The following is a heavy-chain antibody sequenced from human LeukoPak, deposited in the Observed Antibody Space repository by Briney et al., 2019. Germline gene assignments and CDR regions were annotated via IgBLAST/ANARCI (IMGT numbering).Heavy chain of an antibody. J-gene: IGHJ4*02. V-gene: IGHV4-59*01. CDR1: GGSISSYY. CDR2: IYYSGST. D-gene: IGHD4-11*01. CDR3: ARDNYGGDYFDY. Sequence: SETLSLTCTVSGGSISSYYWSSIRQPPGKGLEWLGYIYYSGSTNYNPSLKSRVTISVDTSKNQFSLKLSSVTAADTAGYCCARDNYGGDYFDYWGQGTLFTVSS.